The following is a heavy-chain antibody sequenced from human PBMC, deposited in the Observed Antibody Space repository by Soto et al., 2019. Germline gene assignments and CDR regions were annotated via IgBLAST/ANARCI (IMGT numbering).Heavy chain of an antibody. J-gene: IGHJ6*02. CDR1: GYTFTSSY. CDR2: INPSGGGT. D-gene: IGHD2-8*02. CDR3: ARGPGASGLDV. Sequence: ASVKVSCKASGYTFTSSYIHWVRQAPGQGFEWMGIINPSGGGTSYSQKLQGRVTLTRDTSTRTIYMELNSLRSEDTAVYYCARGPGASGLDVWGQGTTVSAS. V-gene: IGHV1-46*01.